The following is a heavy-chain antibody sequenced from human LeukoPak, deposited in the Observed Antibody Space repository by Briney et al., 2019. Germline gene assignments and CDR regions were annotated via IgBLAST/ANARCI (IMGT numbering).Heavy chain of an antibody. V-gene: IGHV4-4*02. Sequence: PSETLSLTCAVSGGSISSSNWWSWVRQPPGKGLEWIGEIYHSGSTNYNPSLKSRVTISVDKSKNQFSLNLSSVTAADTAVYYCAREVLSAGGTDKAGLQHWGQGTLVTVSS. D-gene: IGHD6-13*01. CDR1: GGSISSSNW. CDR3: AREVLSAGGTDKAGLQH. J-gene: IGHJ1*01. CDR2: IYHSGST.